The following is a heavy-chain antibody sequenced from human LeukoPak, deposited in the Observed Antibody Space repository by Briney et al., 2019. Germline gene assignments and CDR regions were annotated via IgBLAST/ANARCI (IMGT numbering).Heavy chain of an antibody. V-gene: IGHV3-30*02. CDR3: PEVPGGYNPHLYFDN. CDR1: GFTFSSYA. J-gene: IGHJ4*02. D-gene: IGHD5-24*01. CDR2: IRYDGSNK. Sequence: PGRSLRLSCAASGFTFSSYAMHWARQAPGKGLEWVAFIRYDGSNKYYADSVKGRFTISRDNSKDTLYLQMNSLRAEDTAVYYCPEVPGGYNPHLYFDNGGQGTRVTVS.